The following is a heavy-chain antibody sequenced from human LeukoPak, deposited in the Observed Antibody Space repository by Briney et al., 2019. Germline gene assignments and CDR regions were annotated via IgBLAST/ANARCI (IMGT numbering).Heavy chain of an antibody. CDR2: IIPIFGTA. CDR3: AREGVGATKRGAFDY. V-gene: IGHV1-69*13. CDR1: GGTFSSYA. D-gene: IGHD1-26*01. J-gene: IGHJ4*02. Sequence: ASVKVSCKASGGTFSSYAISWVRQAPGQGLEWMGGIIPIFGTANYAQKFQGRVTITADESTSTAYMELSSLRFEDTAVYYCAREGVGATKRGAFDYWGQGTLVTVSS.